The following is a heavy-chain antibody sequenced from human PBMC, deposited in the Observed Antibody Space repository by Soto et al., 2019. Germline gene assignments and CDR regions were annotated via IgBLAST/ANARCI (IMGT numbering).Heavy chain of an antibody. CDR2: IYYSGNT. V-gene: IGHV4-30-4*01. D-gene: IGHD3-16*01. J-gene: IGHJ4*02. CDR3: AREGGESSDGLYYFDS. CDR1: GGSTSSDNY. Sequence: NPSETLSLTCTVSGGSTSSDNYWSWIRQPPGKGLEWIGHIYYSGNTDYNPSLKSRLAISIDTSKNQFSLKLNSVTAADTAVYFCAREGGESSDGLYYFDSWGQGSLVTVSS.